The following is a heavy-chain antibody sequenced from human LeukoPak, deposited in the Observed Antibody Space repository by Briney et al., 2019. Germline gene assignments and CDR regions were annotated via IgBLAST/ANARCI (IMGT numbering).Heavy chain of an antibody. CDR3: ARVGGAAAGGGAFDI. D-gene: IGHD6-13*01. V-gene: IGHV1-69*06. J-gene: IGHJ3*02. CDR1: GGTFGSYA. CDR2: IIPIFGTA. Sequence: GASVKVSCKASGGTFGSYAISWVRQAPGQGLEWMGGIIPIFGTANYAQKFQGRVTITADKSTSTAYMELSSLRSEDTAVYYCARVGGAAAGGGAFDIWGQGTMVTVSS.